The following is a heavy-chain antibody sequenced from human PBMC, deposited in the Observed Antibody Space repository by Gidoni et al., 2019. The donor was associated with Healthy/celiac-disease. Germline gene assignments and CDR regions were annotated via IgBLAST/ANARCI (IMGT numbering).Heavy chain of an antibody. CDR1: GFTFSSYA. Sequence: EVQLLESGGGLVQPGGSLRLSCAASGFTFSSYAMSWVRQAPGKGLEWVSAISGSGGSTYYADSMKGRFTISRDNSKNTLYLQMNSLRAEDTAVYYCAKSRYCSGGSCYSRFDYWGQGTLVTVSS. CDR2: ISGSGGST. CDR3: AKSRYCSGGSCYSRFDY. V-gene: IGHV3-23*01. D-gene: IGHD2-15*01. J-gene: IGHJ4*02.